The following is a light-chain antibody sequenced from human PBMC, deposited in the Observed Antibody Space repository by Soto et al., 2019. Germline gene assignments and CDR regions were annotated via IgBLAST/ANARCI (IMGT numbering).Light chain of an antibody. CDR1: SSNIGAGYD. V-gene: IGLV1-40*01. J-gene: IGLJ3*02. CDR2: GNS. CDR3: QSYDSSLSGGV. Sequence: QPVLTQPPSVSGDPGQRVTISCTGSSSNIGAGYDVHWYQQLPGTAPKLLIYGNSNRPSGVPDRFSGSKSGTSASLAITGLQAEDEADYYCQSYDSSLSGGVFGGGTKLTVL.